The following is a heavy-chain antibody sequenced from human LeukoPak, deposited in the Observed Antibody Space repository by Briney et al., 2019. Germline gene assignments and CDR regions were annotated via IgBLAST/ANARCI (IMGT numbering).Heavy chain of an antibody. CDR1: GGSFSGYY. Sequence: TSETLSLTCAVYGGSFSGYYWSWIRQPPGKGLEWIGSIYHSGSTYYNPSLKSRVTISVDTSKNQFSLRLSSVTAADTAVYYCAREDSSVSDDAFDIWGQGTMVTVSS. D-gene: IGHD3-22*01. CDR2: IYHSGST. J-gene: IGHJ3*02. V-gene: IGHV4-34*01. CDR3: AREDSSVSDDAFDI.